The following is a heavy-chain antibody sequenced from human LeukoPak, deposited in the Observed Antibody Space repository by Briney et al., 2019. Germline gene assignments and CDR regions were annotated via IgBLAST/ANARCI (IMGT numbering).Heavy chain of an antibody. CDR1: GGSFSGYY. D-gene: IGHD5-18*01. CDR3: ARGRSGYSYGYYFDY. CDR2: INHSGST. Sequence: PSETLSLTCAVYGGSFSGYYWSWIRQPPGKGLEWIGEINHSGSTNYNPSLKSRDTISVDTSKNQFSLKLSSVTAADTAVYYCARGRSGYSYGYYFDYWGQGTLVTVSS. J-gene: IGHJ4*02. V-gene: IGHV4-34*01.